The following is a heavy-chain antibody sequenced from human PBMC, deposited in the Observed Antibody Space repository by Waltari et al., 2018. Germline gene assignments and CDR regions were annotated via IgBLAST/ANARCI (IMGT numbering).Heavy chain of an antibody. CDR1: GASISPFY. CDR2: IYTTGTP. V-gene: IGHV4-4*07. Sequence: QVHLQESGPGLVKPSDTLSLTCSVSGASISPFYCRWIRLSAAQRLEWVGRIYTTGTPNYSPSLTSRVTMSIDTSKNLLSLNLRSVTAADTGTYYCARMKNNRESAASWYPPSFDSWGQGIHVTVSS. D-gene: IGHD6-13*01. J-gene: IGHJ5*01. CDR3: ARMKNNRESAASWYPPSFDS.